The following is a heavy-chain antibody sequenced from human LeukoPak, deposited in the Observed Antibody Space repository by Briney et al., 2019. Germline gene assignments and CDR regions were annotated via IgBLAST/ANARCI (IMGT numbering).Heavy chain of an antibody. D-gene: IGHD1-26*01. V-gene: IGHV3-7*04. J-gene: IGHJ6*02. Sequence: GGSLRLSCAASGFTFSSYWMSWVRQAPGKGLEWVANIKQDGSEKYHVDSVKGRFTISRDNAKNSLYLQMNSLRAEDTAVYYCARSGGSDYYYYGMDVWGQGTTVTVSS. CDR1: GFTFSSYW. CDR2: IKQDGSEK. CDR3: ARSGGSDYYYYGMDV.